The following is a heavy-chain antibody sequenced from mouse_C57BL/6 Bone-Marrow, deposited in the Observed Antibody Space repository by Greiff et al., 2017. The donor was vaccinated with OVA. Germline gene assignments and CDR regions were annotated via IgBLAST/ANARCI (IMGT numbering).Heavy chain of an antibody. V-gene: IGHV1-64*01. J-gene: IGHJ2*01. CDR2: IHPNSGST. D-gene: IGHD1-1*01. Sequence: VQLQQPGAELVKPGASVKLSCKASGYTFTSYWMHWVKQRPGQGLEWIGMIHPNSGSTNYNEKFKSKATLTVDKSSSTAYMQLSSLTSEDSAVYYCARGYYYGSSYGYWGQGTTLTVSS. CDR3: ARGYYYGSSYGY. CDR1: GYTFTSYW.